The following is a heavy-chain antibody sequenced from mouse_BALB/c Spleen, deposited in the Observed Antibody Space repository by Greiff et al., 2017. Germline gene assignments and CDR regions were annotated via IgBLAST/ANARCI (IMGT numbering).Heavy chain of an antibody. V-gene: IGHV1-4*01. D-gene: IGHD3-2*01. CDR3: ARDSSGYVRFAY. Sequence: VQLQESGAELARPGASVKMSCKASGYTFTSYTMHWVKQRPGQGLEWIGYINPSSGYTNYNQKFKVKATLTADKSSSTAYMQLSSLTSEDSAVYYCARDSSGYVRFAYWGQGTLVTVSA. CDR2: INPSSGYT. J-gene: IGHJ3*01. CDR1: GYTFTSYT.